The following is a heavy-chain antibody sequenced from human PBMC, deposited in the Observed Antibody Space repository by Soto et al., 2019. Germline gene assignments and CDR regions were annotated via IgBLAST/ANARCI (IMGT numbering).Heavy chain of an antibody. Sequence: EVQLVESGGGLVQPGGSLRLSCAASGFTFSNDWMHWVRQAAGKGLVWVSRINMDGSSTNYADSVKGRFTISRNNAKNTMYLQMNSLRVNDTAIYCSARGPRGVYGNDYWGQGGVVTVSS. CDR3: ARGPRGVYGNDY. V-gene: IGHV3-74*01. J-gene: IGHJ4*02. CDR1: GFTFSNDW. CDR2: INMDGSST. D-gene: IGHD2-8*02.